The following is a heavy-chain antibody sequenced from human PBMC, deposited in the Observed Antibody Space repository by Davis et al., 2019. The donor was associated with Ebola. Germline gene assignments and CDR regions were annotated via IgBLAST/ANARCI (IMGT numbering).Heavy chain of an antibody. V-gene: IGHV3-7*04. CDR2: IKQDGSAK. Sequence: GGSLRLSCAASGFTFSDYAMNWVRQAPGKGLEWVANIKQDGSAKFYVDSVKGRLTISRDNAKNSLYLQMSSLRAEDTAVYYCARGYCGGDCYRDFDYWGQGALVTVSS. CDR1: GFTFSDYA. CDR3: ARGYCGGDCYRDFDY. J-gene: IGHJ4*02. D-gene: IGHD2-21*01.